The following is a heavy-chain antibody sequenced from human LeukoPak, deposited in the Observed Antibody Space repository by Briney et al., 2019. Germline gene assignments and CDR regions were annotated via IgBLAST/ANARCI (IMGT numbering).Heavy chain of an antibody. CDR2: IRHDGSNK. Sequence: PGGSLRLSCAASGFTFCTYGMHWVRQAPGKGLEWVAFIRHDGSNKYYADSVKGRFTISRDNSKNTLYLQMNSLRAEDTAVYYCANRPTVAVAGMGKAFDIWGQGTMVTVSS. CDR3: ANRPTVAVAGMGKAFDI. J-gene: IGHJ3*02. D-gene: IGHD6-19*01. CDR1: GFTFCTYG. V-gene: IGHV3-30*02.